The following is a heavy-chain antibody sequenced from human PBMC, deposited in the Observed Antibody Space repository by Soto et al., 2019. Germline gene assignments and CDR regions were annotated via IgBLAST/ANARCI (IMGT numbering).Heavy chain of an antibody. V-gene: IGHV1-18*04. D-gene: IGHD6-19*01. CDR2: ISTYNGNT. Sequence: ASVKVSCKASGYTFISYALSWVRHAPGQGLEWMGWISTYNGNTNYAQNLQGRVTMTTDISTNTAYVELRSLRSDDTAVYYCARVVGGIPVAGSWNWFDPWGQGTLVTVSS. CDR1: GYTFISYA. CDR3: ARVVGGIPVAGSWNWFDP. J-gene: IGHJ5*02.